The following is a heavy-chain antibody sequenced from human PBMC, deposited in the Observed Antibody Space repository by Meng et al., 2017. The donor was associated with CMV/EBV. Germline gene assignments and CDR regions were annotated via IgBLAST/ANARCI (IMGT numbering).Heavy chain of an antibody. J-gene: IGHJ5*02. CDR1: GYSFTSYA. Sequence: KISCKGSGYSFTSYAISWVRQAPGQGLEWMGGIIPIFGTANYAQKFQGRVTITTDESTSTAYMELSSLRSEDTAVYYCARAEWELLSITSSWFDPWGQGTLVTVSS. CDR2: IIPIFGTA. V-gene: IGHV1-69*05. D-gene: IGHD1-26*01. CDR3: ARAEWELLSITSSWFDP.